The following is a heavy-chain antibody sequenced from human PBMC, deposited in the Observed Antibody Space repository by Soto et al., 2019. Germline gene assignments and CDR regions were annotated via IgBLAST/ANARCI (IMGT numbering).Heavy chain of an antibody. V-gene: IGHV4-59*08. CDR3: ARLTFLYIYGLFDY. CDR1: GGSISSYY. J-gene: IGHJ4*02. CDR2: IYYSGST. Sequence: QVQLQESGPGLVKPSETLSLTCTVSGGSISSYYWSWIRQPPGKGLEWIGYIYYSGSTNYNPSLKSRVTISVDTSKNQFSLKLSSVTASDTAVYYCARLTFLYIYGLFDYWVQGTRCTVSS. D-gene: IGHD5-18*01.